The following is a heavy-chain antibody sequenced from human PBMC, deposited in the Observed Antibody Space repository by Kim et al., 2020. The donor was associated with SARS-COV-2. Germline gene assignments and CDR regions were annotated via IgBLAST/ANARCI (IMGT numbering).Heavy chain of an antibody. Sequence: GGSLRLSCAASGFTFDDYGMSWVRQAPGKGLEWVSGINWNGGSTGYADSVKGRFTISRDNAKNSLYLQMNSLRAEDTALYHCARSYSGYEFSGYYYYGMDVWGQGTTVTVSS. D-gene: IGHD5-12*01. CDR1: GFTFDDYG. V-gene: IGHV3-20*01. CDR3: ARSYSGYEFSGYYYYGMDV. CDR2: INWNGGST. J-gene: IGHJ6*02.